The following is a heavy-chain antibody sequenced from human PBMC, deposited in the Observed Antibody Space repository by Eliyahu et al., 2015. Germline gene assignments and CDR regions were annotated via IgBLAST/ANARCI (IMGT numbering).Heavy chain of an antibody. D-gene: IGHD5-12*01. V-gene: IGHV4-61*01. CDR1: XXSVSSGSYY. CDR2: IYYSGST. Sequence: QVQLQESGPGLVKPSETLSLTCTXXXXSVSSGSYYWTWIRQPPGKGLEWIGYIYYSGSTNYNPSLKSRVTISVDTSKNQFSLKLSSVTAADTAVYYCARDDSGYDFFDYWGQGTLVTVSS. J-gene: IGHJ4*02. CDR3: ARDDSGYDFFDY.